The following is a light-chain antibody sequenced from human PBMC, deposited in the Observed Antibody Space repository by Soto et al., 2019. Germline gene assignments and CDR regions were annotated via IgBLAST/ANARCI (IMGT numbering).Light chain of an antibody. J-gene: IGLJ1*01. V-gene: IGLV2-14*01. CDR3: GSYTDSITYV. CDR1: TSDVGEYNH. Sequence: TEPASGSWCLGQAGTISFTGTTSDVGEYNHFSWYQQHTGKAPLLMIYEVTTRPSGVSNRFSGSKSGNTASLTISGLQVEDEADYYCGSYTDSITYVFGTGTKVTVL. CDR2: EVT.